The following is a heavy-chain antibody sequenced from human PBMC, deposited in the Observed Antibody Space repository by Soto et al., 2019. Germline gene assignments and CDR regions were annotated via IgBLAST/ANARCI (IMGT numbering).Heavy chain of an antibody. Sequence: VQLLESGGGLVQPGGSVRLSCAASGFSFSSYAMTWVRQAPGKGLNWVAAITDSGAGTYYAESVRGRFTISRDNSKNVLYLQMASLRAEDTAVYYCALYCSGVTCSGHWGQGTLVTVSS. CDR3: ALYCSGVTCSGH. CDR2: ITDSGAGT. D-gene: IGHD2-15*01. V-gene: IGHV3-23*01. CDR1: GFSFSSYA. J-gene: IGHJ4*02.